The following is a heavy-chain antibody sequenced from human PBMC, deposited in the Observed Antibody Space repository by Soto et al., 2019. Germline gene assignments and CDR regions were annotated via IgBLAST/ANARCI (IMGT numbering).Heavy chain of an antibody. Sequence: GGSLRLSCATSGFTFKSYTLHWVRQTPGRGLQWVAVISYDGSNKYYADSVRGRFTISRDNSNSTLYLQMNSLRADDSAVYYCVGASMWTGKGLEYWGQGALVT. V-gene: IGHV3-30-3*01. CDR1: GFTFKSYT. CDR2: ISYDGSNK. D-gene: IGHD3-10*02. CDR3: VGASMWTGKGLEY. J-gene: IGHJ4*02.